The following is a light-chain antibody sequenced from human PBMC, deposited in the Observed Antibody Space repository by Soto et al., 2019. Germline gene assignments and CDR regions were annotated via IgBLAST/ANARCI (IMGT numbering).Light chain of an antibody. CDR3: QQRSNLPLS. J-gene: IGKJ4*01. V-gene: IGKV3-11*01. CDR1: QSVSSY. Sequence: EIVLTQSPATLSLSPGERATLSCRASQSVSSYLAWYQQKPGQAPRLLIYDASNRATGIPAGFSGSGSGTDFTLTISSLEPDFFAVYYRQQRSNLPLSFGGGTKA. CDR2: DAS.